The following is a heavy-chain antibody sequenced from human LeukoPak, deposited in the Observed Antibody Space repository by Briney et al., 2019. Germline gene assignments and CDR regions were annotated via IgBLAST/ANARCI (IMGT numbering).Heavy chain of an antibody. CDR2: IHYSGNT. V-gene: IGHV4-31*03. CDR3: ARGGPAAFFDY. Sequence: PSETLSLTCTVSGGSITSGDYYWTWIRQLPGRGLEWIGYIHYSGNTYYNPSLKSRLTISRDTSKNQFSLKLSSVTAADTAVYFCARGGPAAFFDYWGQGALVTVSS. CDR1: GGSITSGDYY. J-gene: IGHJ4*02. D-gene: IGHD6-13*01.